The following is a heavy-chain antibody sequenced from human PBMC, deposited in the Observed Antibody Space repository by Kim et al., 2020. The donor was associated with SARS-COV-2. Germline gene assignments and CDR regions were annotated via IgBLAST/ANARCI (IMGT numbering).Heavy chain of an antibody. CDR3: ARRRAGVVPGAILGIGPHYDYYVMDV. V-gene: IGHV4-34*01. CDR1: GGSFSGYH. Sequence: SETLSLTCAVYGGSFSGYHWSWIRQPPGKGLEWIGEINHSGSTNYSPSLKSRVTISIDTSRNQFTLKLTSVTAADTAPYYCARRRAGVVPGAILGIGPHYDYYVMDVWGQGTTVTVSS. J-gene: IGHJ6*02. CDR2: INHSGST. D-gene: IGHD2-2*01.